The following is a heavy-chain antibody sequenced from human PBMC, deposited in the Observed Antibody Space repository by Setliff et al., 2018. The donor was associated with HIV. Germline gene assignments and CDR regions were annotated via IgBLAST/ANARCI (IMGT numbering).Heavy chain of an antibody. Sequence: GESLKISCKASGYSFTSYWIGWVRQMPGKGLEWMGITHPGDSETRYSPSFEGQVIISADKSISTAYLQWSSLQASDTAMYYCVRYSGSSYKSNWFDPWGQGTRVTVSS. CDR1: GYSFTSYW. CDR3: VRYSGSSYKSNWFDP. J-gene: IGHJ5*02. D-gene: IGHD1-26*01. V-gene: IGHV5-51*01. CDR2: THPGDSET.